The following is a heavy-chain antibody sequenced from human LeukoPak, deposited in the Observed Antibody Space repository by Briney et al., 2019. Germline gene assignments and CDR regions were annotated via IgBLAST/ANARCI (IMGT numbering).Heavy chain of an antibody. V-gene: IGHV4-30-2*01. CDR1: GGSISSGGYY. J-gene: IGHJ2*01. CDR3: AREPLGYYDSSRNLVGYWYFDL. CDR2: IYHSGST. D-gene: IGHD3-22*01. Sequence: PSETLSLTCTVSGGSISSGGYYWSWIRQPPGKGLEWIGYIYHSGSTYYNPSLKSRVTISVDRSKNQFSLKLSSVTDADTAVYYCAREPLGYYDSSRNLVGYWYFDLWGRGTLVTVSS.